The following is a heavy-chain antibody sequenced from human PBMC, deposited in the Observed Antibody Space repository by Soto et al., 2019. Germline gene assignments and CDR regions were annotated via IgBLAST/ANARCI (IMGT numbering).Heavy chain of an antibody. V-gene: IGHV3-33*01. CDR2: IWYDGSNK. CDR3: ARDANYYDSSGYYGY. J-gene: IGHJ4*02. D-gene: IGHD3-22*01. Sequence: GGSLRLSCAASGFTFSSYGMHWVRQAPGKGLEWVAVIWYDGSNKYYADSVKGRFTISRDNSKNTLYLQMNSLRAEDTAVYYCARDANYYDSSGYYGYWGQGTLVTVSS. CDR1: GFTFSSYG.